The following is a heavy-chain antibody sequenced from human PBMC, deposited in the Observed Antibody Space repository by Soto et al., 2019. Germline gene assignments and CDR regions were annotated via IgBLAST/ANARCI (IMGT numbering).Heavy chain of an antibody. CDR3: SRISEFTYYYGLGYYFES. CDR2: FIPIFGTG. V-gene: IGHV1-69*01. Sequence: QVQLVQSGAEVKKPGSSMRVSCKASGGTFKNYAFSWVRQAPGQGLEWMGGFIPIFGTGNYAEQFQGRVSITADESTKSFYMDRRSLRSDDTAVYYSSRISEFTYYYGLGYYFESSGQRTLITVSS. D-gene: IGHD3-10*01. J-gene: IGHJ4*02. CDR1: GGTFKNYA.